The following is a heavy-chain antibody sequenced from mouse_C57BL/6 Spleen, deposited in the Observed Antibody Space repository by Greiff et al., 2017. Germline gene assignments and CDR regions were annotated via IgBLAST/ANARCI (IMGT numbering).Heavy chain of an antibody. D-gene: IGHD2-3*01. CDR2: IYPGDGDT. CDR1: GYAFSSSW. CDR3: EGLDDGFYGLDY. J-gene: IGHJ2*01. V-gene: IGHV1-82*01. Sequence: QVQLKESGPELVKPGASVKISCKASGYAFSSSWMNWVKQRPGKGLEWIGRIYPGDGDTNYNGKFKGKATLTADKSSSTAYMQLSSLTSEDSAVYFCEGLDDGFYGLDYWGHGTTRTVSS.